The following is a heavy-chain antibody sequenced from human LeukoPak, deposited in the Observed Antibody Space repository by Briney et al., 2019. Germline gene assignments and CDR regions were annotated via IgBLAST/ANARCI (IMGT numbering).Heavy chain of an antibody. CDR1: GGTFSSYA. CDR2: IIPIFVTA. V-gene: IGHV1-69*05. J-gene: IGHJ3*02. Sequence: GASVKVSCKASGGTFSSYAISWVRQAPGQGLEWMGGIIPIFVTANYAQKFQGRVTITTDESTSTAYMELSSLRSEDTAVYYCARGFRAARLRGEAFDIWGQGTMVTVSS. CDR3: ARGFRAARLRGEAFDI. D-gene: IGHD6-6*01.